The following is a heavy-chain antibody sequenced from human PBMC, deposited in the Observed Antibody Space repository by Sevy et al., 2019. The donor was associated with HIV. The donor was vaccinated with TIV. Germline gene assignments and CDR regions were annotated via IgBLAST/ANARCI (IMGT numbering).Heavy chain of an antibody. CDR3: VRAIAIEGSL. J-gene: IGHJ4*02. Sequence: GESLKISCAASGFNINTYWMNWVRQAPGKGLEWVANIIYDRSEIYYVDSVRGRFTISKDNARNLVYLQMNSLRAEDTALYYCVRAIAIEGSLWGQGTLVTVSS. CDR2: IIYDRSEI. CDR1: GFNINTYW. V-gene: IGHV3-7*01. D-gene: IGHD2-15*01.